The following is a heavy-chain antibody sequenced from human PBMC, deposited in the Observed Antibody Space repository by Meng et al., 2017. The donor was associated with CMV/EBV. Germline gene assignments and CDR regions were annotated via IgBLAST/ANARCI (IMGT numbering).Heavy chain of an antibody. Sequence: GGSLRLSCAASGFTFSSYEMNWVRQAPGKGLEWVSYISSSGSTIYYADSVKGRFTISRDNAKYSLYLQMNSLRAEDTAVYYCATLVILDAFDIWGQGTMVTVSS. V-gene: IGHV3-48*03. J-gene: IGHJ3*02. CDR2: ISSSGSTI. CDR1: GFTFSSYE. D-gene: IGHD3-9*01. CDR3: ATLVILDAFDI.